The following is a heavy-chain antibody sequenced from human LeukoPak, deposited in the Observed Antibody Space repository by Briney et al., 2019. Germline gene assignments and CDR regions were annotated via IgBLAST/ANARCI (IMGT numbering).Heavy chain of an antibody. CDR1: GFTFSSYD. V-gene: IGHV3-30*02. Sequence: GGSLRLSCAASGFTFSSYDMHWVRQAPGKGLEWVAFIRYDGSNKYYADSVKGRFIISRDNSKNTLYLQMSSVRAEDTAVYYCAREALGGEPFFDYWGQGTLVTVSS. CDR2: IRYDGSNK. D-gene: IGHD3-10*01. CDR3: AREALGGEPFFDY. J-gene: IGHJ4*02.